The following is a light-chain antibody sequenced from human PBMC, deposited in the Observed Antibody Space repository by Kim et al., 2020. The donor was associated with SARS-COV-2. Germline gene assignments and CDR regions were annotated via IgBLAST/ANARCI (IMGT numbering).Light chain of an antibody. CDR2: AAS. Sequence: ASTGDRVTITCRASQGISSYLAWYQQKPGKAPKLLIYAASTLQSGVPSRFSGSGSGTDFTLTISWLQSEDFATYYCQQYHSYPPTFGGGTKVDIK. CDR3: QQYHSYPPT. V-gene: IGKV1-8*01. J-gene: IGKJ4*01. CDR1: QGISSY.